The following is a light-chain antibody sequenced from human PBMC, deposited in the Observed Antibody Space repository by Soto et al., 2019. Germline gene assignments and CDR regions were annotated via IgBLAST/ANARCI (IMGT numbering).Light chain of an antibody. J-gene: IGKJ1*01. CDR1: QSVSGW. V-gene: IGKV1-5*01. CDR2: DAS. Sequence: DIQMTRSPSTVSASVGGAVTAAWLASQSVSGWLAWYQQKPGEATKILIYDASALPRGVPSRFSGSGSGTKFTLTIASLQPDDFATYYCQQYETFSGTFGTGTKVDIK. CDR3: QQYETFSGT.